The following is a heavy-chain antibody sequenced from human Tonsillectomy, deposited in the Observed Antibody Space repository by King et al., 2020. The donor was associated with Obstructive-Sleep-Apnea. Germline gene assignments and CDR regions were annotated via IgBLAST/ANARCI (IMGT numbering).Heavy chain of an antibody. CDR2: IYWDDDK. J-gene: IGHJ6*02. V-gene: IGHV2-5*02. CDR3: ARPSGGYGMDV. Sequence: TLKESGPTLVKPTQTLTLTCTFSGFSLSTSGMGVGWIRQPPGQALEWLALIYWDDDKRYSPSLKSRLTITKDTSKNHVVLTMTNMDPVDTATYYCARPSGGYGMDVWGQGTTVTVSS. CDR1: GFSLSTSGMG.